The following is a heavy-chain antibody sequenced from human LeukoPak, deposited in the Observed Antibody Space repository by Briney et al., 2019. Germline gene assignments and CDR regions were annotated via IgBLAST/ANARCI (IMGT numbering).Heavy chain of an antibody. CDR2: IKQDGSEK. V-gene: IGHV3-7*01. CDR3: ARFSS. Sequence: GGSLRLSCGASGVTFSSYWMTWVRQAPGKGLEWVASIKQDGSEKYYVDSVRGRFTISRDNAKNSLYLQMNSLRVEDTAVYYCARFSSWGQGTLVTVSS. D-gene: IGHD2-2*01. J-gene: IGHJ4*02. CDR1: GVTFSSYW.